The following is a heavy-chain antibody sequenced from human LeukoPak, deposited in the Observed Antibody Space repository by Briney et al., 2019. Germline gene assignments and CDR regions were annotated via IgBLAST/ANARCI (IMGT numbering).Heavy chain of an antibody. CDR3: ARSPYGDFDY. CDR1: GFTFSSYE. CDR2: ISSSGSTI. D-gene: IGHD3-10*01. V-gene: IGHV3-48*03. J-gene: IGHJ4*02. Sequence: GGSLRLSCAASGFTFSSYEMNWVRQAPGKGLEWDSYISSSGSTIYYADSVKGRFTISRDNAKNSLYLQMNSLRAEDTAVYYCARSPYGDFDYWGQGTLVTVSS.